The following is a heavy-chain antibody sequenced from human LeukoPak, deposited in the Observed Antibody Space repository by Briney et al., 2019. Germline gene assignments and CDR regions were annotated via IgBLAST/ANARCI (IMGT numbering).Heavy chain of an antibody. J-gene: IGHJ5*02. Sequence: PGGSLRLSCAASGFTFSSYWMSWIRQAPGKGLEWVSYISSSGSTMYYADSVKGRFTISRDNAKNSLYLQMNSLRAEDTAVYYCARDPAVVVAATDWFDPWGQGTLVTVSS. V-gene: IGHV3-11*04. CDR1: GFTFSSYW. CDR3: ARDPAVVVAATDWFDP. D-gene: IGHD2-15*01. CDR2: ISSSGSTM.